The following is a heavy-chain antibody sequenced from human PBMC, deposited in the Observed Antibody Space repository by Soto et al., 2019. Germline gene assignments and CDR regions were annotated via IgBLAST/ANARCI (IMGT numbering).Heavy chain of an antibody. D-gene: IGHD6-19*01. CDR2: ISAYNGNT. Sequence: ASVKVSCKASGYTFTSYGISWVRQAPGQGLEWMGWISAYNGNTNYAQKLQGRVTMTTDTSTSTAYMELRSLRSDDTAVYYCGRVALIEVAGRPIDYWGQGTLVTVSS. CDR1: GYTFTSYG. CDR3: GRVALIEVAGRPIDY. V-gene: IGHV1-18*01. J-gene: IGHJ4*02.